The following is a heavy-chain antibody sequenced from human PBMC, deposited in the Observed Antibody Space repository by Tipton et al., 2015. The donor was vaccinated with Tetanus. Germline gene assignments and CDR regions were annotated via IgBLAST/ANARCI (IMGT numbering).Heavy chain of an antibody. V-gene: IGHV4-59*01. Sequence: TLSLTCTVSGGSISSYYWSWIRQPPGKGLEWIGYIYYSGSTNYNPSLKSRVTISVDTSKNQFSLKLSSVTAADTAVYYCARGRYSGYDLDYWGQGTLVTVSS. CDR3: ARGRYSGYDLDY. J-gene: IGHJ4*02. CDR2: IYYSGST. D-gene: IGHD5-12*01. CDR1: GGSISSYY.